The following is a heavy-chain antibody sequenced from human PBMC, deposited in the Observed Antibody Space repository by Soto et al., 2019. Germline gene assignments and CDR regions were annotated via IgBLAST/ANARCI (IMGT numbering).Heavy chain of an antibody. J-gene: IGHJ4*02. V-gene: IGHV3-23*01. CDR2: ISGSGDST. Sequence: EVQLLESGGGLVQPGGSLRLSCAASGFTFSGYAMNWVRQAPGKGLEWVSVISGSGDSTYYADSVKGRFTISRDNSKNTLYLQMNSLSAEDMAVYYCAMRSSGWYFDYWGQGTLVTVSS. CDR3: AMRSSGWYFDY. CDR1: GFTFSGYA. D-gene: IGHD6-19*01.